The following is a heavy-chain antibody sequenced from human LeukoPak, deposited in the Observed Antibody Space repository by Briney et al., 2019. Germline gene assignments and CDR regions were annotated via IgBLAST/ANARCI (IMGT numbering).Heavy chain of an antibody. J-gene: IGHJ4*02. CDR3: TRLWGDCGGDCYSHDF. CDR2: IRSQANSYAT. Sequence: GGSLKLSCATSGFTFSGSVMHWVRQASGRGLEWVGRIRSQANSYATADAASVKGRFTISRDDSRNTAYLQMNSLRTEDSAVYYCTRLWGDCGGDCYSHDFWGQGTLVTVSS. CDR1: GFTFSGSV. V-gene: IGHV3-73*01. D-gene: IGHD2-21*02.